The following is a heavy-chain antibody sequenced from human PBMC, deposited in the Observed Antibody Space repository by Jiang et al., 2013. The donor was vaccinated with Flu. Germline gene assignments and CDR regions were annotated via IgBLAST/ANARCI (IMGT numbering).Heavy chain of an antibody. V-gene: IGHV1-3*01. CDR3: ATRRREVLRSYFDF. D-gene: IGHD2/OR15-2a*01. CDR1: GYTFSSYS. Sequence: GAEVKKPGASVKVSCRASGYTFSSYSIHWVRQAPGQRLEWLGWVNAGNGDTKYSEKFRDRVSITSDTSATTAYMELRSLRSEDTAVYYCATRRREVLRSYFDFWGQGSLVTVSS. CDR2: VNAGNGDT. J-gene: IGHJ4*02.